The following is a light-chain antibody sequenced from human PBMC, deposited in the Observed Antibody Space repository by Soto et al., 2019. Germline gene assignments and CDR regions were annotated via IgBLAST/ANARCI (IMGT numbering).Light chain of an antibody. J-gene: IGKJ1*01. CDR2: KAS. V-gene: IGKV1-5*03. CDR3: QHYNSYSEA. Sequence: QSPSFLSASVGDRVTITCRASQTISSWLAWYQQKPGKAPKPLIYKASTLKSGVPSRFSGSGSGTEFTLTISSLQPDDFATYYCQHYNSYSEAFGQGTKVDIK. CDR1: QTISSW.